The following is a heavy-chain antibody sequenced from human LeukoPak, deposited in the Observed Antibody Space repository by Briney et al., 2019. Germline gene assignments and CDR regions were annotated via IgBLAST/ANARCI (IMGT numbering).Heavy chain of an antibody. D-gene: IGHD1-26*01. CDR2: ISTSSSYI. V-gene: IGHV3-21*01. Sequence: GGSLRLSCAASRSSFSSYVMKWVRQVPGKGLEWVSSISTSSSYIYYADSVKGRFTISRDNARNSLYLQMNSLRAEDTAVYYCARATWDPNYYYYMDVWGKGTTVTISS. CDR3: ARATWDPNYYYYMDV. CDR1: RSSFSSYV. J-gene: IGHJ6*03.